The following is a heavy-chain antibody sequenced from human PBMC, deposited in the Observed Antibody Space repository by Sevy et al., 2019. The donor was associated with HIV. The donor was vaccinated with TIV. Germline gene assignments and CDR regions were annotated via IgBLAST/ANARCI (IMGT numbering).Heavy chain of an antibody. J-gene: IGHJ6*02. Sequence: GGSLRLSCAASGFTFNNAWMHWVRQAPGMGLQWVGRIKSKTDGGTTDYSAPVKGRFTITRDDSKNTLYLQMNSLKTEDTAVYYCATDRPAGSGTYYYGMDVWGQGTTVTVSS. CDR1: GFTFNNAW. CDR2: IKSKTDGGTT. V-gene: IGHV3-15*07. D-gene: IGHD3-10*01. CDR3: ATDRPAGSGTYYYGMDV.